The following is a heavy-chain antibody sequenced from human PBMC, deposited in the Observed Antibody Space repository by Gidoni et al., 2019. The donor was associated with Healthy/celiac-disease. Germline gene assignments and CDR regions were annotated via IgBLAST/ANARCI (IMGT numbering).Heavy chain of an antibody. V-gene: IGHV4-39*01. CDR1: GGSISSSSYY. D-gene: IGHD3-3*01. Sequence: QLQLQESGPGLVKPSETLSLTCTVSGGSISSSSYYWGWIRQPPGKGLEWIGSIYYSGSTYYNPSLKSRVTISVDTSKNQFSLKLSSVTAADTAVYYCASLITIFGVVINYFDYWGQGTLVTVSS. CDR2: IYYSGST. J-gene: IGHJ4*02. CDR3: ASLITIFGVVINYFDY.